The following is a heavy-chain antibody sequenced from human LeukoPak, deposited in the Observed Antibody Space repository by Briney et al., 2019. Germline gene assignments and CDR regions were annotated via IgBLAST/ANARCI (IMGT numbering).Heavy chain of an antibody. CDR3: ATYSSGFDI. J-gene: IGHJ3*02. CDR2: INHRGST. V-gene: IGHV4-34*01. Sequence: SETLSLTCAVYGGSFSDYYWTWIRQPPGKGLEWIGEINHRGSTHYTPSLKSRVTISVDTSKKQFSLNLSSVTAADTAVYYCATYSSGFDIWGQGTVVTVSS. CDR1: GGSFSDYY. D-gene: IGHD6-13*01.